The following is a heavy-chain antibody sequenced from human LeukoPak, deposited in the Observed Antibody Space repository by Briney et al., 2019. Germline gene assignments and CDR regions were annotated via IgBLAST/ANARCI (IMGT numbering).Heavy chain of an antibody. CDR2: INPNSGGT. D-gene: IGHD1-26*01. V-gene: IGHV1-2*02. CDR3: ARAVSGSYYLSFDY. Sequence: AVKVSCKASGYTFTGYYMHWVRQAPGQGLEWMGWINPNSGGTNYAQKFQGRVTMTRDTSISTAYMELSRLRSDDTAVYYCARAVSGSYYLSFDYWGQGTLVTVSS. J-gene: IGHJ4*02. CDR1: GYTFTGYY.